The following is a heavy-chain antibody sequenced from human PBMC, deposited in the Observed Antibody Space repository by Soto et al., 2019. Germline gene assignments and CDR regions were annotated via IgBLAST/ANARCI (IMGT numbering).Heavy chain of an antibody. CDR2: FYYSGST. D-gene: IGHD1-26*01. J-gene: IGHJ4*02. CDR3: ARVAGSYFQFDY. V-gene: IGHV4-59*01. CDR1: GGSISSSY. Sequence: SETLSLTCTVSGGSISSSYWSWIRQPPEKGLEWIGYFYYSGSTNYNPSLKSRVTISVDTSKNQFSLKLSSVTAADTAVYYCARVAGSYFQFDYWGQGTPVTVSS.